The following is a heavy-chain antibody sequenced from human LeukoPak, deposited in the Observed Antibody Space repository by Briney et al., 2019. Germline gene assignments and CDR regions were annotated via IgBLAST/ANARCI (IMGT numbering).Heavy chain of an antibody. V-gene: IGHV3-48*03. J-gene: IGHJ4*02. CDR1: GFTFSSYE. D-gene: IGHD5-18*01. CDR2: ISSSGSTI. CDR3: ARGAMVTCFDY. Sequence: GGSLRLSCAASGFTFSSYEMNWVRQAPGKGLEWVSYISSSGSTIYYADSVKGRFTISRDNAKNSLYLQMNSLRAEDTAVYYCARGAMVTCFDYWGQGALVTVSS.